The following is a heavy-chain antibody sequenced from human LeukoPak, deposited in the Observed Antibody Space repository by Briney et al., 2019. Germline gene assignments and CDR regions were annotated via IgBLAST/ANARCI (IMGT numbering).Heavy chain of an antibody. CDR2: IRSNGYGGTT. CDR1: GFTLGDYA. J-gene: IGHJ6*02. V-gene: IGHV3-49*04. Sequence: PGGSLRLSCAASGFTLGDYALSWVRQAPGKGLEWVGLIRSNGYGGTTEYAASVKGRFTISRDDSKSIAYLQMNSPKTEDTAVYYCSRGTIFGVVVMYYSGMDVWGQGTTVTVSS. CDR3: SRGTIFGVVVMYYSGMDV. D-gene: IGHD3-3*01.